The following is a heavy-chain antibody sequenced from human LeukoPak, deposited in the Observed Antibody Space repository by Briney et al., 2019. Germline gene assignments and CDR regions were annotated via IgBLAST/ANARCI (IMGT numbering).Heavy chain of an antibody. CDR2: INRSGST. V-gene: IGHV4-34*01. D-gene: IGHD2-2*01. Sequence: SETLSLTCAVYGGSFSGYYWSWIRQPPGKGLEWIGEINRSGSTNYNPSLKSRVTISVDTSKNQFSLKLSSVTAADTAVYYCARGARRGIVVVPAATKYYFDYWGQGTLVTVSS. CDR3: ARGARRGIVVVPAATKYYFDY. J-gene: IGHJ4*02. CDR1: GGSFSGYY.